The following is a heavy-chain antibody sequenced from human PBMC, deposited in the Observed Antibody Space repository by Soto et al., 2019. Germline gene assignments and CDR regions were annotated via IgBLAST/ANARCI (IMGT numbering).Heavy chain of an antibody. D-gene: IGHD5-12*01. Sequence: EVQLVESGGNLVQPGGSLRLSCAASGFTFSTYWMKWVRQAPGKGLEWLANINQDGSETHYVDSVKGRFTISRDNAGNSLYLQMNSLRPEDTALYYRTRGSGSGNDGPFTDWGQGTLVTVSS. CDR3: TRGSGSGNDGPFTD. V-gene: IGHV3-7*05. CDR2: INQDGSET. CDR1: GFTFSTYW. J-gene: IGHJ4*02.